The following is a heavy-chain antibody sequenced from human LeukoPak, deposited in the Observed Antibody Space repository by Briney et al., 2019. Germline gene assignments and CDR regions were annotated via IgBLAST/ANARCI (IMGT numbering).Heavy chain of an antibody. CDR3: ARGHLPYYDFWSGYYSNWFDP. CDR2: IYTSGST. D-gene: IGHD3-3*01. Sequence: PSETLSLTCAVSGGSISSGGYSWSWIRQPAGKGLEWIGRIYTSGSTNYNPSLKSRVTMSVDTSKNQFSLKLSSVTAADTAVYYCARGHLPYYDFWSGYYSNWFDPWGQGTLVTVSS. CDR1: GGSISSGGYS. V-gene: IGHV4-61*02. J-gene: IGHJ5*02.